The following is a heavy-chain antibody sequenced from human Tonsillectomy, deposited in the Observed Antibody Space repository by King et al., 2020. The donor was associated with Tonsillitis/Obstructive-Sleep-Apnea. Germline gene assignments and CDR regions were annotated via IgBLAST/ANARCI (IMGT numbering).Heavy chain of an antibody. Sequence: VQLQQWGAGLLKPSETLSLTCAVYGGSFSGYYWSWIRQPPGKGLEWIGEINHSGSTNYNPSLKSRVTISVDTSKNQFSLKLSSVTAADTAVYYCARGRVYYYDSSCYYYPHYAFDIWGQGTMVTVSS. D-gene: IGHD3-22*01. CDR1: GGSFSGYY. CDR3: ARGRVYYYDSSCYYYPHYAFDI. CDR2: INHSGST. J-gene: IGHJ3*02. V-gene: IGHV4-34*01.